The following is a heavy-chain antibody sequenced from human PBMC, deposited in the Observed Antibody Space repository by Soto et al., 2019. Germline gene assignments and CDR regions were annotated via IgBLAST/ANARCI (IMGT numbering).Heavy chain of an antibody. V-gene: IGHV4-39*01. Sequence: PSETLSLTCTLSGGSISDNDYYWGWIRQSPGKGLEWIGSIFYTGTTFDNPSLKSRITISIDTSKNQFSLKLNSVTAADTAVYYCGRNNKLFGTLNYWGKGTRVTVSS. CDR3: GRNNKLFGTLNY. CDR2: IFYTGTT. CDR1: GGSISDNDYY. J-gene: IGHJ4*02. D-gene: IGHD3-10*02.